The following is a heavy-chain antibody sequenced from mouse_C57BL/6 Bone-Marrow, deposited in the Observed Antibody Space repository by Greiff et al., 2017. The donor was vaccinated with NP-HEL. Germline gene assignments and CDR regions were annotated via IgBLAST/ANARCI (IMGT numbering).Heavy chain of an antibody. J-gene: IGHJ4*01. V-gene: IGHV1-55*01. D-gene: IGHD3-2*02. CDR2: IYPGSGST. CDR3: ARSGQVRLLYAMDY. CDR1: GYTFTSYW. Sequence: QVQLQQPGAELVKPGASVKMSCKASGYTFTSYWITWVKQRPGQGLEWIGDIYPGSGSTNYNEKFKSKATLTVDTSSSTAYMQLSSLTSEDSAVYYCARSGQVRLLYAMDYWGQGTSVTVSS.